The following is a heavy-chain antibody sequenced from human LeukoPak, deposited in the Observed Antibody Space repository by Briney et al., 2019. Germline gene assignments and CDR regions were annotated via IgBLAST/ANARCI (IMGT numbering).Heavy chain of an antibody. CDR2: IGVSSNTI. CDR1: GFTFSSYR. CDR3: ARDSSYAQDY. J-gene: IGHJ4*02. Sequence: GGSLRLYCAASGFTFSSYRMNWVRQAPGQGREWVSYIGVSSNTIYYADSVKGRFTISRDNAKNSLYLQMSSLRDEDTAVYYCARDSSYAQDYWGQGTLVTVSS. D-gene: IGHD2/OR15-2a*01. V-gene: IGHV3-48*02.